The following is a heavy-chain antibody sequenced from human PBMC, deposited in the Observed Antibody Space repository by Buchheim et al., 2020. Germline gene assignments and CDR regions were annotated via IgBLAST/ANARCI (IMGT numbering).Heavy chain of an antibody. CDR1: GYTFTSYY. CDR2: INPSGGST. V-gene: IGHV1-46*01. J-gene: IGHJ6*02. Sequence: QVQLVQSGAEVKKPGASVKVSCKASGYTFTSYYMHWVRQAPGQGLEWMGIINPSGGSTSYAQKFQGRVTMTRDTSTSTVYMELSSLRSEDTAVDYCARDIVVVVAATPRRYYGMDVWGQGTT. CDR3: ARDIVVVVAATPRRYYGMDV. D-gene: IGHD2-15*01.